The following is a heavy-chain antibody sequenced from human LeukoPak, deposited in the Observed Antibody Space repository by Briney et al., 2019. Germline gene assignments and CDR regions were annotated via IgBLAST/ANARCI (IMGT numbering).Heavy chain of an antibody. Sequence: GASVKVSCKASGYTFTGHYLHWVRQAPGQGFEWLGWINPNSGGTNYAQNFQGRVTMTRDTSITTAYMELNSLRSDDTAVYYCARARGYSYGHEAFDIWGQGTMVTVSS. V-gene: IGHV1-2*02. D-gene: IGHD5-18*01. CDR1: GYTFTGHY. CDR2: INPNSGGT. J-gene: IGHJ3*02. CDR3: ARARGYSYGHEAFDI.